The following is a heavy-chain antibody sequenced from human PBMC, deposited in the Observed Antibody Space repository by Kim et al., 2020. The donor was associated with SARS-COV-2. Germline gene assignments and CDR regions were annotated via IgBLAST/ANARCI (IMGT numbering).Heavy chain of an antibody. CDR2: IIPLFGTA. D-gene: IGHD5-18*01. J-gene: IGHJ4*02. CDR3: ARAQSGYVPFDC. Sequence: SEKVSCKASGGTFSSYAISRVRQALGQGLEGMGGIIPLFGTANYAQKFQGRVTITADESTSTAYTELSSLRPQDTAVYYCARAQSGYVPFDCWGQGNLVSVSS. CDR1: GGTFSSYA. V-gene: IGHV1-69*13.